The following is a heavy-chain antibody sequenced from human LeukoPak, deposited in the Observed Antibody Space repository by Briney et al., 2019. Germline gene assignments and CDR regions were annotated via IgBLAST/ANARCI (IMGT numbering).Heavy chain of an antibody. J-gene: IGHJ4*03. V-gene: IGHV1-2*02. CDR3: MRDWVDYWNDY. CDR1: GFTFTGYY. CDR2: INPSTGGT. Sequence: ASVKVSCKTSGFTFTGYYIHWVRQAPGQRFEWLGWINPSTGGTDYAQNFQGRLTLTRDTSINTAYLELSSLRIDDTAVYYCMRDWVDYWNDYWXXXTLVTVSS. D-gene: IGHD1-1*01.